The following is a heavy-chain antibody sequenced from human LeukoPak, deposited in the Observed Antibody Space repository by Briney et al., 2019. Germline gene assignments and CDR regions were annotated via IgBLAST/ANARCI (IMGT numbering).Heavy chain of an antibody. CDR2: IYYSGST. CDR3: ASLAYCGGDCYDNWFDP. CDR1: GGSISSSSYY. J-gene: IGHJ5*02. V-gene: IGHV4-39*01. Sequence: ASETLPLTCTVSGGSISSSSYYWGWIRQPPGKGLEWIGSIYYSGSTYYNPSLKSRVTISVDTSKNQFSLTLSSVTAADTAVYYCASLAYCGGDCYDNWFDPWGQGTLVTVSS. D-gene: IGHD2-21*02.